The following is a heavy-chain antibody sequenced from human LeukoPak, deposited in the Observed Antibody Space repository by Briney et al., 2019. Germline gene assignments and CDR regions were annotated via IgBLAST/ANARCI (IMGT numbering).Heavy chain of an antibody. D-gene: IGHD3-22*01. CDR1: GYNFTPYW. V-gene: IGHV5-51*01. CDR2: TFAGYSYT. CDR3: ARDSSGYSLFDY. J-gene: IGHJ4*02. Sequence: GESLKISCQSSGYNFTPYWIVWVRQVPGKGLEWMGITFAGYSYTIYSPSFQGQVTISVDKSISTAYLQWSSLKASDTAMYYCARDSSGYSLFDYWGQGTQVTVSS.